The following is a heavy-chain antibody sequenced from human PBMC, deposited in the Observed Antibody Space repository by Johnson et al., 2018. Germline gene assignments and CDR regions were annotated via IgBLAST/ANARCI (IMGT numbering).Heavy chain of an antibody. V-gene: IGHV1-69*01. J-gene: IGHJ6*02. Sequence: VQLLESGAEVKKPGSSVKISCQSAGSTFTSYAINWVRQAPGQGLEWMGGIIPIFATVHYAQNFQDRLTITADEPTSTAYMELSRLRSDDTAVYYCARDPAAYYSGSGEYYGMDVWGQGTTVTVSS. D-gene: IGHD3-10*01. CDR2: IIPIFATV. CDR3: ARDPAAYYSGSGEYYGMDV. CDR1: GSTFTSYA.